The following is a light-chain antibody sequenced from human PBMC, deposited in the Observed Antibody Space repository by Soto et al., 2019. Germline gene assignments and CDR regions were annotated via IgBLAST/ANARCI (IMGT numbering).Light chain of an antibody. J-gene: IGLJ1*01. CDR2: NNN. CDR1: SSNIGTNA. V-gene: IGLV1-44*01. CDR3: AAWDDSLNGYD. Sequence: QSVLTQPPSASGTPGQRVTISCSGGSSNIGTNAVNWYQQLPGTAPKLLIYNNNQRPSGVPDRFSGSKSGTSASLAISGLQSEDEADYYCAAWDDSLNGYDFGTGTKLTVL.